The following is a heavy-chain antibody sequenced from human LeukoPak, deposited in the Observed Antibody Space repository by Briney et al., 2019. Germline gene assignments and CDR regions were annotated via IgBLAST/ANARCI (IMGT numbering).Heavy chain of an antibody. CDR2: IKGDGSST. CDR1: GFTFSTYW. V-gene: IGHV3-74*01. D-gene: IGHD2-2*01. Sequence: GGSLRLSCATSGFTFSTYWMHWVRQVPGKGLVWVARIKGDGSSTRHADSMKGRFTISRDNAKITLYLQMNSLRDEDTAVYYCVREGLECSGSSCQRAAFDYWGQGTLVTVSS. J-gene: IGHJ4*02. CDR3: VREGLECSGSSCQRAAFDY.